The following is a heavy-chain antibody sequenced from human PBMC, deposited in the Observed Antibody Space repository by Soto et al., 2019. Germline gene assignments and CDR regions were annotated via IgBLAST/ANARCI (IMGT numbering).Heavy chain of an antibody. D-gene: IGHD3-9*01. Sequence: SLRLSCTASGFTFGDYAMSWVRQAPGKGLEWVGFIRSKAYGGTTEYAASVKGRFTISRDDSKSIAYLQMNSLKTEDTAVYYCTRDDYDILTGSPLFDYWGQGTLVTVSS. CDR2: IRSKAYGGTT. J-gene: IGHJ4*02. CDR1: GFTFGDYA. V-gene: IGHV3-49*04. CDR3: TRDDYDILTGSPLFDY.